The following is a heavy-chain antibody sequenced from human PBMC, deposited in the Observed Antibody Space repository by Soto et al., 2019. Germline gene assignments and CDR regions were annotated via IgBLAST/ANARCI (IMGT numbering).Heavy chain of an antibody. D-gene: IGHD3-3*01. J-gene: IGHJ4*02. CDR3: ARCPGEKCARNTIFGVVGEGFDY. CDR2: ISDGGGST. Sequence: EVQLLESGGGLVQPGGSLRLSCEASGLTFNNFAMSWVRQAPGKGLEWVSSISDGGGSTYYGDSVKGRFTISRDNSKNTLYLQMNSLRAEDTAVYYCARCPGEKCARNTIFGVVGEGFDYWGQGTLVTVSS. V-gene: IGHV3-23*01. CDR1: GLTFNNFA.